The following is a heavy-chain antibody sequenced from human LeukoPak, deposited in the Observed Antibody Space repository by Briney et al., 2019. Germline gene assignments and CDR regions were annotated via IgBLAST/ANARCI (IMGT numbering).Heavy chain of an antibody. D-gene: IGHD3-3*01. CDR2: ISGSSGST. CDR1: GFTFSSYA. J-gene: IGHJ4*02. CDR3: AKVKSPSIFGVVLTPIDY. Sequence: GGSLRLSCAASGFTFSSYAMSWVRQAPGKGLEWVSAISGSSGSTYYADSVKGRFTISRDNSKNTLYLQMNSLRAEDTAVYYCAKVKSPSIFGVVLTPIDYWGQGSLVTVCS. V-gene: IGHV3-23*01.